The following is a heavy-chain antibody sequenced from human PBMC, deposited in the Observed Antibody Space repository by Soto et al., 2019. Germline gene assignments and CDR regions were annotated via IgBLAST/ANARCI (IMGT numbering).Heavy chain of an antibody. Sequence: QITLKESGPTLVKPTQTLTLTCTFSGFSLSTSGEGVGWIRQPPGKALEWLALIDWNDDKRYSPSLKNRVTSTKDTSKNQVVLTMTNMDHVDTATYYCAHKIQNRAMSIFNYWGQGALVTVSS. J-gene: IGHJ4*02. CDR3: AHKIQNRAMSIFNY. V-gene: IGHV2-5*01. CDR1: GFSLSTSGEG. D-gene: IGHD5-18*01. CDR2: IDWNDDK.